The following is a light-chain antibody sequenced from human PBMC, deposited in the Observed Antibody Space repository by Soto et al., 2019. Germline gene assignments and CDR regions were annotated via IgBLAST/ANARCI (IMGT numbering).Light chain of an antibody. V-gene: IGLV2-14*01. CDR2: EVS. J-gene: IGLJ3*02. CDR3: SSYTSSSSSWV. Sequence: QSALTQPASVSGSPGQSITISCTGTSSDVGDYKYVSWYQQHPGKAPKFMIYEVSNRPSGVSNRFSGSKSGNTASLTISGLQAEDEADYYCSSYTSSSSSWVFGGGTQLTVL. CDR1: SSDVGDYKY.